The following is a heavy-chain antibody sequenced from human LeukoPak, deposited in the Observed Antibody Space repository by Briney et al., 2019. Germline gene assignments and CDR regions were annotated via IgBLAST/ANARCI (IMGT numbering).Heavy chain of an antibody. V-gene: IGHV3-33*01. CDR1: GFTFSSYG. D-gene: IGHD4-23*01. CDR2: IWSDENKK. J-gene: IGHJ3*02. CDR3: AREGLTSTPNNAFDN. Sequence: GRSLRLSCAASGFTFSSYGMHWVRQAPGKGLEWVAVIWSDENKKFYADSVKGRFTISRDNFKSTLYLQMDSLRVEDTAVYYCAREGLTSTPNNAFDNWGQGSVVTVSS.